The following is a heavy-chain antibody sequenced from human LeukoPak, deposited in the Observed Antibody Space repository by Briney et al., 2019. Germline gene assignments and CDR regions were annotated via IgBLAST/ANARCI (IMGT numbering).Heavy chain of an antibody. CDR3: AKDYSSSGYYFDY. V-gene: IGHV3-30*18. CDR2: ISYDGSNK. J-gene: IGHJ4*02. Sequence: GGSLRLSCAASGFTFRGCGMHWVRQAPGKGLEWVAVISYDGSNKYYADSVKGRSTISRDNSKNTVYLQLNSLRTEDTGVYYCAKDYSSSGYYFDYWGQGTLVTVSS. D-gene: IGHD6-13*01. CDR1: GFTFRGCG.